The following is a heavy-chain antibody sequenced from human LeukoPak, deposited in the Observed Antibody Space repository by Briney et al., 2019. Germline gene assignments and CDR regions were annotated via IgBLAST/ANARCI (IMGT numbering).Heavy chain of an antibody. CDR3: ATSRHYYGSGSYYKVGAFDI. CDR2: IYPGDSDT. CDR1: GYSFTSYW. V-gene: IGHV5-51*01. D-gene: IGHD3-10*01. J-gene: IGHJ3*02. Sequence: PGESLKISCKGSGYSFTSYWIGWVRQMPGKGLEWMGIIYPGDSDTRYSPSFQGQVTISADKSISTAYLQWRSLKASDTAMYYCATSRHYYGSGSYYKVGAFDIWGQGTMVTVSS.